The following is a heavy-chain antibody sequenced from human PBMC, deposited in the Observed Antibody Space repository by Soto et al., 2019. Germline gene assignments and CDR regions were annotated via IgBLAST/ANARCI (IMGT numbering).Heavy chain of an antibody. D-gene: IGHD3-3*01. CDR3: AKERIGIQGRFAS. Sequence: AGSLRLSCAASGFSFSDNTMNWDRQAPGTGLERDALIIPSATTYYADPVKGRFTIYRDNSKNTVYLEMNSLKSDGTGVYFCAKERIGIQGRFASWGPGALVTVSS. CDR2: IIPSATT. CDR1: GFSFSDNT. J-gene: IGHJ5*02. V-gene: IGHV3-23*01.